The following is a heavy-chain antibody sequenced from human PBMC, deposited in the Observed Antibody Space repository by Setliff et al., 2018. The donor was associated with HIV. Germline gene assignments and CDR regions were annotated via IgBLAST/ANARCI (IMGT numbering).Heavy chain of an antibody. V-gene: IGHV4-39*01. CDR3: ARTWELPPVYGVDV. J-gene: IGHJ6*02. CDR1: AGSFTSGSYY. Sequence: SETLSLTCTVSAGSFTSGSYYWGWIRQPPGKGLEWIGSFHYSGSTSYNPSLRSRVTISVDTSKNQFSLELTSVTAADTAVYYCARTWELPPVYGVDVWGQGTTVTVSS. CDR2: FHYSGST. D-gene: IGHD1-26*01.